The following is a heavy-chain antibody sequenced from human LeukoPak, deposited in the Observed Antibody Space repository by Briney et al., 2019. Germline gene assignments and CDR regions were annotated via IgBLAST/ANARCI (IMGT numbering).Heavy chain of an antibody. J-gene: IGHJ5*02. V-gene: IGHV3-74*01. CDR3: ARTFGSGRYPGDWFDP. CDR2: IYSDGSST. D-gene: IGHD6-19*01. CDR1: GFPFSNYW. Sequence: PGGSLRLSCTASGFPFSNYWMHWFRQGPGKGLEWVSRIYSDGSSTTYADSVKGRFTISRDNAKNTLYLQMSSLRVDDTAVYYCARTFGSGRYPGDWFDPWGQGTLVTVSS.